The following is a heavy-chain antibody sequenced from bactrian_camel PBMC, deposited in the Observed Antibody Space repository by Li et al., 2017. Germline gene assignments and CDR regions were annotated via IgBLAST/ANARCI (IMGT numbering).Heavy chain of an antibody. J-gene: IGHJ4*01. D-gene: IGHD5*01. V-gene: IGHV3S1*01. CDR1: GFTFSGYW. Sequence: HVQLVESGGDSVQAGGSLRLSCAASGFTFSGYWMYWVRQAPGKGLEWVSAIQRDGAAGYYADSLKGRFTISRDNAKNTVYLHMNNLKSEDTGVYFCAQKLGTYHDDRCEVKYWARGPRSPSP. CDR2: IQRDGAAG.